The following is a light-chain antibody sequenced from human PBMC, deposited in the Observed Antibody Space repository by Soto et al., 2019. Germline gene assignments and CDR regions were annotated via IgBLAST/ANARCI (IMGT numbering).Light chain of an antibody. CDR2: LERSGSY. CDR1: SRHSSYS. J-gene: IGLJ2*01. CDR3: ETWDSSTHKV. V-gene: IGLV4-60*03. Sequence: QLVLTQSSSASASLGSSVKLTCTLSSRHSSYSIAWHQQQPGKAPRYLKRLERSGSYNKGSGVPDRFSGSSSGADRYLTISNLQSEDEADYYCETWDSSTHKVFGGGTKLTVL.